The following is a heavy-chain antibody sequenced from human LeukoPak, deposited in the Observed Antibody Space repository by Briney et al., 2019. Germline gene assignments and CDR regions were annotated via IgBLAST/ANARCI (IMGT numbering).Heavy chain of an antibody. CDR1: GFTFSNAW. D-gene: IGHD6-19*01. Sequence: KSGGSLRPSCAASGFTFSNAWMSWVRQAPGKGLEWVGHIKTKTAGGTADYAAPVKGRFTISRDDSQNTLYVQMNSLRTEDTGVYYCTHLGSGWYVRDWGRGTLVTVSS. CDR3: THLGSGWYVRD. CDR2: IKTKTAGGTA. J-gene: IGHJ4*02. V-gene: IGHV3-15*01.